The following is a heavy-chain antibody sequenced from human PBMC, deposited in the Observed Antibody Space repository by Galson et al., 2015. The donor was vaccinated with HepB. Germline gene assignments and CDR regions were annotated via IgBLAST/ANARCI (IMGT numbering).Heavy chain of an antibody. V-gene: IGHV3-66*02. Sequence: SLRLSCAASGFTVSSNYMSWVRQAPGKGLEWVSVIYSGGSTYYADSVKGRFTISRDNSKNTLYLQMNSLRAEDTAVYYCARDYYYGSGSYYKPWGLANWFDPWGQGTLVTVSS. CDR1: GFTVSSNY. D-gene: IGHD3-10*01. CDR3: ARDYYYGSGSYYKPWGLANWFDP. CDR2: IYSGGST. J-gene: IGHJ5*02.